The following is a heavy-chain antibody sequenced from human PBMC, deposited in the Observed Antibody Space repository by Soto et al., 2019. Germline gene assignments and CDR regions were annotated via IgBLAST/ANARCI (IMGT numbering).Heavy chain of an antibody. CDR1: GYTFTSYA. J-gene: IGHJ4*02. CDR3: ARIMLSGFWSGYYFDY. V-gene: IGHV1-69*13. Sequence: SVKVSCKASGYTFTSYAISWVRQAPGQGLEWMGGIIPIFGTANYAQKFQGRVTITADESTSTAYMELSSLRSEDTAVYYCARIMLSGFWSGYYFDYWGQGTLVTVSS. CDR2: IIPIFGTA. D-gene: IGHD3-3*01.